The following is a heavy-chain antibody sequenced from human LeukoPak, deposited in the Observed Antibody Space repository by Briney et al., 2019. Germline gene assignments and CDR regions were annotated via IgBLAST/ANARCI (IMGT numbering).Heavy chain of an antibody. Sequence: GGSLRLSCAASGFTFSSYAMHWVRQAPGKGLEWVAVISYDGSNKYYADSVKGRFTISRDNSKNTLYLQMNSLRAEDTAVYYCARVYKRGAFDIWGQGTMVTVSS. CDR3: ARVYKRGAFDI. CDR1: GFTFSSYA. CDR2: ISYDGSNK. D-gene: IGHD1-1*01. J-gene: IGHJ3*02. V-gene: IGHV3-30*04.